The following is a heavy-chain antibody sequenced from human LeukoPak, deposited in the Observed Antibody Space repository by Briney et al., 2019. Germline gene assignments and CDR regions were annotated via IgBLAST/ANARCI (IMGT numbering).Heavy chain of an antibody. J-gene: IGHJ5*02. D-gene: IGHD2-2*02. CDR3: ARDPIPAAIQGAPNWFDP. Sequence: PGGSLRLSCAASGFMFSDYSMNWVRQAPGKGLEWVSSISSSSSYIYYADSVKGRFTISRDNAKNSLYLQMNSLRAEDTAVYYCARDPIPAAIQGAPNWFDPWGQGTLVTVSS. CDR1: GFMFSDYS. V-gene: IGHV3-21*01. CDR2: ISSSSSYI.